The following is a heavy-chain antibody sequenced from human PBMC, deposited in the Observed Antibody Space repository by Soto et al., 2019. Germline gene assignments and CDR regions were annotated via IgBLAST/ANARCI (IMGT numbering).Heavy chain of an antibody. Sequence: TGGSLRLSCVASGFPLSRYVIPWVRQGPRKGVGWVSTINSNGGSTYYTDSVKGRFTISRDNSKNSLYLQMNGLRAEDTAVYFCARVPDLDYCSRTSCLYYFDYWGQGALVTVSS. CDR1: GFPLSRYV. CDR3: ARVPDLDYCSRTSCLYYFDY. J-gene: IGHJ4*02. CDR2: INSNGGST. V-gene: IGHV3-23*01. D-gene: IGHD2-2*01.